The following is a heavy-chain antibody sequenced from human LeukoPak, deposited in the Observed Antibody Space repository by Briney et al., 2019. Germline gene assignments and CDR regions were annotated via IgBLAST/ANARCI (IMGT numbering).Heavy chain of an antibody. CDR1: GFTFSSSG. CDR3: AKGPQAYYCGSVNFDY. V-gene: IGHV3-30*18. D-gene: IGHD3-10*01. CDR2: ISNDESNK. J-gene: IGHJ4*02. Sequence: GGSLRLSCAASGFTFSSSGMHWVRQAPGKGLEWVAVISNDESNKYYADSVKGRFTISRDNSKNTLYLQMNSLRAEDTALYYCAKGPQAYYCGSVNFDYCGQGILVTVSS.